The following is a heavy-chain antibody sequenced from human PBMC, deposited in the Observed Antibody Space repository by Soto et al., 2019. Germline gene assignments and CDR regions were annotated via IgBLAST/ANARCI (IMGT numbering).Heavy chain of an antibody. Sequence: GSLRLSCAASGFTFSSYAMSWVRQAPVKGLEWVSAISGSGGSTYYADSVKGRFTISRDNSKNTLYLQMNSLRAEDTAVYYCAKSRYSSRGLKWFDPWGQGTLVTVSS. D-gene: IGHD6-13*01. CDR3: AKSRYSSRGLKWFDP. V-gene: IGHV3-23*01. CDR2: ISGSGGST. J-gene: IGHJ5*02. CDR1: GFTFSSYA.